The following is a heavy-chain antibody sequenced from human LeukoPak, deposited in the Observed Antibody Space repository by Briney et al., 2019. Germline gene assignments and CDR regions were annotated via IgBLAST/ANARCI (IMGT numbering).Heavy chain of an antibody. CDR1: GGSVSSDTYY. J-gene: IGHJ4*02. CDR2: TYYGGST. D-gene: IGHD3-10*01. V-gene: IGHV4-39*01. Sequence: PSETLSLTCSVSGGSVSSDTYYWGWIRQPPGKGLEWVGSTYYGGSTYDNPSLKGRVTMSVDTSKNQFSLKLSSVTATDTAAYYCARHLAGLFDYWGQGTLVTVSS. CDR3: ARHLAGLFDY.